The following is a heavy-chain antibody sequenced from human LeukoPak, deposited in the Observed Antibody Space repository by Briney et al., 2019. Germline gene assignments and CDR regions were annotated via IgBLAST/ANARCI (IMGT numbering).Heavy chain of an antibody. Sequence: GGSLRLSCAASGFTFSSYAMHWVRQAPGKGLEWVAVISYDGSNKYYADSVKGRFTISRDNSKNTLYLQMNSLRAEDTAVYYCARILVVPAATNDYFDYWGQGTLVTVSS. CDR2: ISYDGSNK. V-gene: IGHV3-30-3*01. D-gene: IGHD2-2*01. CDR3: ARILVVPAATNDYFDY. CDR1: GFTFSSYA. J-gene: IGHJ4*02.